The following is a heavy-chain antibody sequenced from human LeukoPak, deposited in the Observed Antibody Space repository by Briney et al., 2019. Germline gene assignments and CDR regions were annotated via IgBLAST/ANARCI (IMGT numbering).Heavy chain of an antibody. V-gene: IGHV4-31*03. CDR2: IYYSGST. CDR3: ATWAYSSSSASDY. CDR1: GGSISSGGYY. J-gene: IGHJ4*02. D-gene: IGHD6-6*01. Sequence: PSETLSLTCTVSGGSISSGGYYWSWIRQHPGTDLEWIGYIYYSGSTYYNPSLKSRVTISVDTSKNQFSLKLSSVTAADTAVYYCATWAYSSSSASDYWGQGTLVTVSS.